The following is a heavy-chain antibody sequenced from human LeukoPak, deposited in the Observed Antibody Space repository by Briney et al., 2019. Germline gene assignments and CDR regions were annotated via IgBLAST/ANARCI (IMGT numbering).Heavy chain of an antibody. D-gene: IGHD6-19*01. Sequence: PGGSLRLSCTASGFTFRSFWMSWVRQAPGKGLEWVANIKQDGSEKNYVDSAKGRFIISRDNAKNSLFLQMSSLRVEDTAVYYCARNWQWSHWYSDLWGRGTLVTVSS. CDR3: ARNWQWSHWYSDL. CDR1: GFTFRSFW. J-gene: IGHJ2*01. CDR2: IKQDGSEK. V-gene: IGHV3-7*01.